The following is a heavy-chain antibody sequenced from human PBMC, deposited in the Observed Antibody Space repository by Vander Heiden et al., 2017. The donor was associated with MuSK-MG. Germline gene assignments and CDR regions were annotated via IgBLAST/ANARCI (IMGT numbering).Heavy chain of an antibody. CDR2: IKQDGSEK. CDR1: GFTFSSYW. V-gene: IGHV3-7*03. D-gene: IGHD6-19*01. Sequence: EVQLVESGGGLVQPGGSLRLSCAASGFTFSSYWLTLVRQAPGKGLEWVANIKQDGSEKYYVDSVKGRFTISRDNAKNSLYLQMNSLRDEDTAVYYCARPGGGWVDYWGQGTLVTVSS. J-gene: IGHJ4*02. CDR3: ARPGGGWVDY.